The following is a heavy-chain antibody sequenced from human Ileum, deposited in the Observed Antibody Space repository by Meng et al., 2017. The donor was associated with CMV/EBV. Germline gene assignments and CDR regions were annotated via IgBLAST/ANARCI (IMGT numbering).Heavy chain of an antibody. D-gene: IGHD5-12*01. CDR1: GFLFSTSQAG. CDR2: IYWDDDT. J-gene: IGHJ4*02. V-gene: IGHV2-5*02. Sequence: TLKDAGAQMVNPTQTLTLTCSVSGFLFSTSQAGVGWIRLPPGKALEWLALIYWDDDTRYNPSLKTRLTITKDTSKNQVILTMTKMDPADTATYFCVHRSYSGQDDYWGQGALVTVSS. CDR3: VHRSYSGQDDY.